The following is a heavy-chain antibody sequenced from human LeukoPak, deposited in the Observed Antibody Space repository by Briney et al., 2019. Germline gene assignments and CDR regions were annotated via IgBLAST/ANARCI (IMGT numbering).Heavy chain of an antibody. CDR2: IYTSGST. V-gene: IGHV4-4*07. J-gene: IGHJ6*03. D-gene: IGHD6-6*01. Sequence: SETLSLTCTVSGGSISSYYWNWIRQPAGKGLEWIGRIYTSGSTNYNPSLKSRVTMSVDTSKNQFSLKLSSVTAADTAVYYCARGPLYSSSSVYYYYMDVWGKGTTVTVSS. CDR3: ARGPLYSSSSVYYYYMDV. CDR1: GGSISSYY.